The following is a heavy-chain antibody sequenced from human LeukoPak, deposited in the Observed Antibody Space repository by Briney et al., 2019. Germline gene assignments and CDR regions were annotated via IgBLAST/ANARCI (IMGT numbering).Heavy chain of an antibody. V-gene: IGHV3-48*03. J-gene: IGHJ4*02. D-gene: IGHD6-13*01. CDR2: ISSSGSSI. CDR3: ARPPAPITADRYQFDY. Sequence: GGSLRLSCAASGFTFSSYEMNWVRQAPGKGLEWVSYISSSGSSIYYADSVTGRFTISRDNAKNSLYLQMNSLRAEDTAVYYCARPPAPITADRYQFDYWGQGTLVTVSS. CDR1: GFTFSSYE.